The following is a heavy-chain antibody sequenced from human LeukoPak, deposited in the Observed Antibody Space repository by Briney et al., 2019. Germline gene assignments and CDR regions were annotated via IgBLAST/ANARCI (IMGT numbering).Heavy chain of an antibody. J-gene: IGHJ6*02. D-gene: IGHD3-3*01. CDR3: ARGVRFLEWLPHYYYYGMDV. CDR1: GGSISSYY. CDR2: IYYSGST. V-gene: IGHV4-59*12. Sequence: SETLSLTCTVSGGSISSYYWSWIRQPPGKGLEWIGYIYYSGSTNYNPSLKSRVTISVDTSKNQFSLKLSSVTAADTAVYYCARGVRFLEWLPHYYYYGMDVWGQGTTVTVSS.